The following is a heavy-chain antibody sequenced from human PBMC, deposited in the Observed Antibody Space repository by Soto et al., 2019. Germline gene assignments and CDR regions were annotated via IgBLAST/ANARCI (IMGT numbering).Heavy chain of an antibody. Sequence: PSETLSLTCAVYGGSFSGYYWTRIRQPPGTGLEWIGEINHSGSTNYNPSLKSRVTISVDTSKNQFSLKLTSVTAADTAVYYCAREKITGLFDYWGQGTLVTVSS. CDR2: INHSGST. CDR1: GGSFSGYY. D-gene: IGHD2-8*02. J-gene: IGHJ4*02. CDR3: AREKITGLFDY. V-gene: IGHV4-34*01.